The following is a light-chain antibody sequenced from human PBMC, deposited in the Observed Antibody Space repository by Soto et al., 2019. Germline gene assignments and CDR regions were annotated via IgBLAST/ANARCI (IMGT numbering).Light chain of an antibody. J-gene: IGKJ1*01. CDR3: QQYGSSPPGT. V-gene: IGKV3-20*01. CDR2: GAS. Sequence: EIVLTQSPGTLSFSPGESATLSCRASQSVSSSYLAWYQQKPGQAPRLLIYGASSRATGIPDRFSGSGSGTDFTLTISRLEPEDFAVYYCQQYGSSPPGTFGQGTKVDIK. CDR1: QSVSSSY.